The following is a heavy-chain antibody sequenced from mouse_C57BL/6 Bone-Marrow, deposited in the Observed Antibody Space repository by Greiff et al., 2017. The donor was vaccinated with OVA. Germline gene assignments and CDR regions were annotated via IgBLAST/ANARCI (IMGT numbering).Heavy chain of an antibody. CDR2: IDPSDSYT. CDR1: GYTFPSYW. D-gene: IGHD1-1*01. J-gene: IGHJ3*01. Sequence: VQLQQPGAELVMPGASVKLSCKASGYTFPSYWMHWVQPRPGQGLEWIGEIDPSDSYTNYNQKFKGKSTFTVDKSSSTAYMQLSSLTSEDSAVYYCARWSYYGSRFAYWGQGTLVTVSA. CDR3: ARWSYYGSRFAY. V-gene: IGHV1-69*01.